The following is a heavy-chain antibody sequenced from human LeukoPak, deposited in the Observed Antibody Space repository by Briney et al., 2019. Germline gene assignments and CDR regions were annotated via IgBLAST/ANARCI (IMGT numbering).Heavy chain of an antibody. D-gene: IGHD3-22*01. J-gene: IGHJ4*02. CDR3: ATSIPGWLLHYY. V-gene: IGHV1-24*01. Sequence: ASVKVSCKVFGYTLTELSMHWVRQAPGKGLEWMGGFDPEDGETIYAQKFQGRVTMTEDTSTDTAYMELSSLRSEDTAVYYCATSIPGWLLHYYWGQGTLVTVSS. CDR2: FDPEDGET. CDR1: GYTLTELS.